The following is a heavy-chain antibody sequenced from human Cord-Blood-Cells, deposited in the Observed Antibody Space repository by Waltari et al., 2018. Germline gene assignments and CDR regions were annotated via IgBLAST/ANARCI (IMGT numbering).Heavy chain of an antibody. CDR1: GFAVSRYG. CDR3: AKDPAGTTLGY. CDR2: ISGSGGST. J-gene: IGHJ4*02. Sequence: EVQLLESGGGLVQPGGSLRLSCGASGFAVSRYGISWVRQAPGKGLEWVSAISGSGGSTYYADSVKGRFTISRDNSKNTLYLQMNSLRAEDTAVYYCAKDPAGTTLGYWGQGTLVTVSS. V-gene: IGHV3-23*01. D-gene: IGHD1-1*01.